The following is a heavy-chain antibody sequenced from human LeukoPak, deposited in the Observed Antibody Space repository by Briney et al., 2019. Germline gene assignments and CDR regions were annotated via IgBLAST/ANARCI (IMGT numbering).Heavy chain of an antibody. CDR1: GDSTSSYY. J-gene: IGHJ4*02. CDR2: IYYSGST. D-gene: IGHD4-17*01. V-gene: IGHV4-59*01. CDR3: AGAYGDYLSTGFDY. Sequence: PSETLSLTCTVSGDSTSSYYWSWIRQPPGKGLEWIGYIYYSGSTNYNPSLKSRVTIFLDTSKNQFSLNLNSVTAADTAVYYCAGAYGDYLSTGFDYWGQGTLVTVSS.